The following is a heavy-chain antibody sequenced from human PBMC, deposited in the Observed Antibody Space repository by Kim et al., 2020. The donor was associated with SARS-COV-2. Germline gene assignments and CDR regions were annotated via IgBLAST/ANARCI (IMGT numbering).Heavy chain of an antibody. CDR3: ASMGASRIVGATQFDY. V-gene: IGHV4-39*01. Sequence: SLKSRVTISVDTSKNQFSLKLSSVTAADTAVYYCASMGASRIVGATQFDYWGQGTLVTVSS. J-gene: IGHJ4*02. D-gene: IGHD1-26*01.